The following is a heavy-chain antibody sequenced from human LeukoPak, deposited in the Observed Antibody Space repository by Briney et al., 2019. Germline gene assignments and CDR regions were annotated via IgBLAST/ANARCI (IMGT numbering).Heavy chain of an antibody. CDR1: GGTFSSYA. D-gene: IGHD4-17*01. CDR2: IIPIFGTA. J-gene: IGHJ4*02. V-gene: IGHV1-69*06. CDR3: ARGDTTVTNTQFDY. Sequence: ASVKVSCKASGGTFSSYAISWARQAPGQGLEWMGGIIPIFGTANYAQKFQGRVTITADKSTSTAYMELSSLRSEDTVVYYCARGDTTVTNTQFDYWGQGTLVTVSS.